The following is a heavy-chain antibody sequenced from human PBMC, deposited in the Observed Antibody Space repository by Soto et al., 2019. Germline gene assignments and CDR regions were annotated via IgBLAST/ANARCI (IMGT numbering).Heavy chain of an antibody. V-gene: IGHV4-61*01. Sequence: SETLSLTCSVSGGSVSSGSYYWSWIRQPPGKGLEWIGYIYNTGSTNYNPSLKSRVTMSVDTSKNQFSLKLTSVTAADTAVYYCARGGRVTATFDFWGRGTLVTVSS. CDR3: ARGGRVTATFDF. CDR1: GGSVSSGSYY. J-gene: IGHJ4*02. D-gene: IGHD5-18*01. CDR2: IYNTGST.